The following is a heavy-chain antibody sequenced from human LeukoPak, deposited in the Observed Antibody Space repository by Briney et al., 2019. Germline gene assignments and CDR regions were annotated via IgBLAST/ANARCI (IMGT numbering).Heavy chain of an antibody. V-gene: IGHV3-11*06. D-gene: IGHD5-12*01. CDR1: GFTFRDYY. CDR3: AREARYGGGYESDY. Sequence: GGSLRLSCAASGFTFRDYYMTWIRQAPGKGLEWISYISGNSSVSNYADPVKDRFSISRDNAKNSLYLQMSSLRDEDTAVYFCAREARYGGGYESDYWGQGTLVTVSS. CDR2: ISGNSSVS. J-gene: IGHJ4*02.